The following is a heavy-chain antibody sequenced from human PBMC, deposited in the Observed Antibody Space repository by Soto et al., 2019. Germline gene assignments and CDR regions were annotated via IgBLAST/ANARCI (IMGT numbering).Heavy chain of an antibody. Sequence: PGGSLRLSCTTSGFTFGDYALSWVSQAPGKGLEWVGFIRRNAYGGTTDYAASVKGRFTISRDDSKSIAYLQMNSLRTEDTALYYCTRASSLDFDFWGQGALVTVSS. CDR1: GFTFGDYA. J-gene: IGHJ4*02. V-gene: IGHV3-49*04. D-gene: IGHD3-16*01. CDR2: IRRNAYGGTT. CDR3: TRASSLDFDF.